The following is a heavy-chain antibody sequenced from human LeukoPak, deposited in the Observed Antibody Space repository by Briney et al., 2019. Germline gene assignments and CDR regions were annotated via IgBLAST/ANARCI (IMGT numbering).Heavy chain of an antibody. J-gene: IGHJ4*02. CDR3: ARVRDSSGYYYWFDY. D-gene: IGHD3-22*01. CDR1: GYTFTSYG. V-gene: IGHV1-18*01. CDR2: ISAYNGNT. Sequence: ASVKVSCKASGYTFTSYGISWVRQAPGQGLEWMGWISAYNGNTNYAQKLQGRVTMTTDTSTSTAYMELRSLRSDDTAVYYCARVRDSSGYYYWFDYWGQGTLVTVSS.